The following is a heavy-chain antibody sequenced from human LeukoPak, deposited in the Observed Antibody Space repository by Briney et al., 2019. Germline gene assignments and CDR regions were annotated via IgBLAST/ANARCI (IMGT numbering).Heavy chain of an antibody. Sequence: SETLSLTCTVSGGSISSGDYYWSWIRQPPGKGLEWIGYIYYSGSTYYNPSLKSRVTISVDTSKNQFSLKLSSVTAADAAVYYCAGRHDFWSGYSDAFDIWGQGTMVTVSS. CDR2: IYYSGST. D-gene: IGHD3-3*01. CDR1: GGSISSGDYY. V-gene: IGHV4-30-4*02. J-gene: IGHJ3*02. CDR3: AGRHDFWSGYSDAFDI.